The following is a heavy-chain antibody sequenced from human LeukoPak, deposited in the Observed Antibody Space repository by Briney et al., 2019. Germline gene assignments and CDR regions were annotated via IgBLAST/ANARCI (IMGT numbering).Heavy chain of an antibody. Sequence: GGSLRLSCAASGFTFSSYGMHWVRQAPGKGLEWVAFIRYDGSNKYYADSVKGRFTISRDNSKNTLYLQMNSLKAEDTAVYYCAKDSSDYGDYELDYWGQGTPVTVSS. J-gene: IGHJ4*02. CDR3: AKDSSDYGDYELDY. V-gene: IGHV3-30*02. D-gene: IGHD4-17*01. CDR1: GFTFSSYG. CDR2: IRYDGSNK.